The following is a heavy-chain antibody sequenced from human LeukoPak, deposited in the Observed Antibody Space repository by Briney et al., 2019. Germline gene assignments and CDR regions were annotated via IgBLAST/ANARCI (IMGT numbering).Heavy chain of an antibody. CDR1: GGTFSNYA. V-gene: IGHV1-69*13. Sequence: SVKVSCKASGGTFSNYAISWVRQAPGQGREWMGGITPIFATPIYAQKFQGRVTITADESTSTAYMELSGLRSEDTAVYYCARWAGYCRITNCYSAFDYWGQGTLVTVSS. CDR3: ARWAGYCRITNCYSAFDY. D-gene: IGHD2-2*02. CDR2: ITPIFATP. J-gene: IGHJ4*02.